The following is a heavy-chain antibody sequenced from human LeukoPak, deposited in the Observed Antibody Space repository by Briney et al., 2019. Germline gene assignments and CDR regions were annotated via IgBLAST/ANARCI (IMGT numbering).Heavy chain of an antibody. D-gene: IGHD3-3*01. Sequence: PSETLSLTCTVSGYSISSGYYWGWIRHPPGKGLEWIGSIYHSGSTYYTPSLKSRVTMSVDTSKNQFSLKLRSVAAADTAVYYCARFFECGGGDAFDIWGQGTMVTVSS. CDR2: IYHSGST. V-gene: IGHV4-38-2*02. CDR3: ARFFECGGGDAFDI. J-gene: IGHJ3*02. CDR1: GYSISSGYY.